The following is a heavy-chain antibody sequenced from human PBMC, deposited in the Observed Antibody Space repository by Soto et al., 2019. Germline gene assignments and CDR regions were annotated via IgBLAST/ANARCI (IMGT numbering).Heavy chain of an antibody. J-gene: IGHJ5*02. D-gene: IGHD2-15*01. CDR2: ISPGSRYP. V-gene: IGHV3-11*06. CDR1: GFTFGDSY. CDR3: VRGGGGGLFDP. Sequence: LRLPCAGSGFTFGDSYMSWIRQAPGKGLEWLSYISPGSRYPAYADSVKGRFTISRDNAKRSLYLQMMSLTAEDTAIYYCVRGGGGGLFDPWGQGTMVTVSS.